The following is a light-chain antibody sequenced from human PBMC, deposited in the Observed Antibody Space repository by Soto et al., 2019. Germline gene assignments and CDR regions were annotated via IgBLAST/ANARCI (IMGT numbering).Light chain of an antibody. CDR3: QQYNNWLTWT. V-gene: IGKV3D-15*01. Sequence: EIVLTQSPGNLSLSPGERATFSCRAIQSVSSSYIAWYQQKRGQAPRLLIYDASNRATGIPARFSGSGSGTEFTLTISSLQSEDFAVYYCQQYNNWLTWTFGQGTKVDIK. CDR2: DAS. CDR1: QSVSSSY. J-gene: IGKJ1*01.